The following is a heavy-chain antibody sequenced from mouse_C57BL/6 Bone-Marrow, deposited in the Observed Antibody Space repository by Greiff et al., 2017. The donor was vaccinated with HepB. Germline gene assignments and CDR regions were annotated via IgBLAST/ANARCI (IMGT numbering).Heavy chain of an antibody. Sequence: EVQLVESGGGLVKPGGSLKLSCAASGFTFSDYGMHWVRQAPEKGLEWVAYISSGSSTIYYADTVKGRFTISRDNAKNTLFLQMTSLRSEDTAMYYCARPVGYYHYYAMDYWGQGTSVTVSS. D-gene: IGHD2-3*01. CDR2: ISSGSSTI. J-gene: IGHJ4*01. CDR1: GFTFSDYG. CDR3: ARPVGYYHYYAMDY. V-gene: IGHV5-17*01.